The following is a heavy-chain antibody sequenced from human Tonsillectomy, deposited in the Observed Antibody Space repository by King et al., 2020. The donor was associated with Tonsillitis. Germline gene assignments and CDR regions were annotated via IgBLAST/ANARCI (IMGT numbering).Heavy chain of an antibody. CDR3: AKDRGGELPDYYYGMDV. CDR2: ISYDGSNK. D-gene: IGHD1-26*01. V-gene: IGHV3-30*18. Sequence: VQLVESGGGVVQPGGSLRLSCAASGLTFSSYGMHWVRQAPGKGLEWVAVISYDGSNKYYADSVKGRFTISRDNSKNTLYLQMNSLRADDTAVYYCAKDRGGELPDYYYGMDVWGQGTTVTVSS. J-gene: IGHJ6*02. CDR1: GLTFSSYG.